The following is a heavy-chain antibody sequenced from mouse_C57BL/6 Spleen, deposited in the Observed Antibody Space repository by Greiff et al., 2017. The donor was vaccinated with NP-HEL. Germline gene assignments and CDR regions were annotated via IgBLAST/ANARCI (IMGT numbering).Heavy chain of an antibody. CDR1: GYAFSSYW. V-gene: IGHV1-80*01. D-gene: IGHD2-5*01. CDR2: IYPGDGDT. Sequence: VQLQQSGAELVKPGASVKISCKASGYAFSSYWMNWVKQRPGQGLEWIGQIYPGDGDTNYNGKFKGKATLTADKSSSTAYMQLSSLTSEDSAVYFCARSGPYSNYRPYAMDYWGQGTSVTVSS. CDR3: ARSGPYSNYRPYAMDY. J-gene: IGHJ4*01.